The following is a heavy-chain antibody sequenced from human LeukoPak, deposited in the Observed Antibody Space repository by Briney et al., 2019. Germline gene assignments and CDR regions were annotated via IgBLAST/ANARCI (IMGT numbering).Heavy chain of an antibody. V-gene: IGHV3-7*01. CDR1: GFTFSSYW. D-gene: IGHD3-10*01. CDR3: ARCYTYGTTWFGGLDV. Sequence: PGGSLRLSCAASGFTFSSYWMSWVRQAPGKGLEWVANIKQDGSEKYYVDSVKGRFTISRDNAKNSLYLQMNSLRAEDTAVYYCARCYTYGTTWFGGLDVWGQGTTVTVSS. J-gene: IGHJ6*02. CDR2: IKQDGSEK.